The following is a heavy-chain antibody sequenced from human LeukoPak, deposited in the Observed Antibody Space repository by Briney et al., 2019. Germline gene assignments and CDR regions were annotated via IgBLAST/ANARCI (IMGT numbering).Heavy chain of an antibody. CDR1: GFTFSNYW. Sequence: GGSLRLSCAASGFTFSNYWMSWVRQAPGKGLEWVANINEDGSEKYYVDSVKGRFTISRDNAKNSLYLQMKSLRADDTAVYFCARARGYGFDYWGQGTLVTVSS. CDR3: ARARGYGFDY. J-gene: IGHJ4*02. D-gene: IGHD6-25*01. V-gene: IGHV3-7*01. CDR2: INEDGSEK.